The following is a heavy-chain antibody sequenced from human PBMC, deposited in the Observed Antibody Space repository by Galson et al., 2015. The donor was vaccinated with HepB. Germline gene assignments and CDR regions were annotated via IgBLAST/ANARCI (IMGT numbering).Heavy chain of an antibody. CDR3: ARIFRSRRRIQLWRGWGDYGMDV. D-gene: IGHD5-18*01. CDR1: GGSISSYY. J-gene: IGHJ6*02. V-gene: IGHV4-4*07. CDR2: IYTSGST. Sequence: SETLSLTCTVSGGSISSYYWSWIRQPAGKGLEWIGRIYTSGSTNYNPSLKSRVTMSVDTSKNQFSLKLSSVTAADTAVYYCARIFRSRRRIQLWRGWGDYGMDVWGQGTTVTVSS.